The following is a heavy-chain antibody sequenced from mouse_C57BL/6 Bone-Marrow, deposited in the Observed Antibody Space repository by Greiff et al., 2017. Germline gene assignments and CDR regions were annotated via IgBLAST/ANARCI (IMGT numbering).Heavy chain of an antibody. V-gene: IGHV14-4*01. CDR2: IDPENGDT. J-gene: IGHJ4*01. D-gene: IGHD2-2*01. CDR1: GFNIKDYY. CDR3: TTYGYDAVYAMDY. Sequence: EVQLQQSGAELVRPGASVKLSCTASGFNIKDYYMHWVKQRPEQGLEWIGWIDPENGDTEYASKFQGKATITADTASNTASLQRSRQTSEDAAVYYCTTYGYDAVYAMDYWGQGTSVTVSS.